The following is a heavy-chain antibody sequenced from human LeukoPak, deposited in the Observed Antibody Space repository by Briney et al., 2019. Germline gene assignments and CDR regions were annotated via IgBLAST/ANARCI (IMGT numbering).Heavy chain of an antibody. J-gene: IGHJ5*02. D-gene: IGHD2-21*02. CDR1: GFTFSSYS. CDR3: AREVEVTVNWFDP. CDR2: ISSSSSYI. V-gene: IGHV3-21*01. Sequence: PGGSLRLSCAASGFTFSSYSMNWVRQAPGKGLEWVSSISSSSSYIYYADSVKGRFTISRDNAKNSLYLQMNSLRAEDTAVYYCAREVEVTVNWFDPWGQGTLVTVSS.